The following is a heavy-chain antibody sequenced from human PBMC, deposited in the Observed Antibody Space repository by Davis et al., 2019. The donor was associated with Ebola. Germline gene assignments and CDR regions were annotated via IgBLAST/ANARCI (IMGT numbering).Heavy chain of an antibody. V-gene: IGHV1-18*01. CDR2: INPHNGNT. CDR1: GYTFTGYD. CDR3: ARDMAIGGFDL. Sequence: AASVKVSCKASGYTFTGYDINWVRQATGQGLEWMGWINPHNGNTNYAQNVQGRVIMTSDTATTTAYMEVGSLRSQDTAVYYCARDMAIGGFDLWGQGTMVTVSS. J-gene: IGHJ3*01. D-gene: IGHD2-21*01.